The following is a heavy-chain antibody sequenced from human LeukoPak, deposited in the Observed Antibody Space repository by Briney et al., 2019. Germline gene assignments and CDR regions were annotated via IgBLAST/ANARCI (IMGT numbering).Heavy chain of an antibody. V-gene: IGHV3-21*01. CDR1: GFTFSSYS. CDR2: ISSSSSYI. CDR3: ARESARWVAARTFDY. J-gene: IGHJ4*02. D-gene: IGHD6-6*01. Sequence: GGSLRLSCAASGFTFSSYSMNWVRQAPGKGLEWVSSISSSSSYIYYADSVKGRFTISRDNDKNSLYLQMNSLRAEDTAVYYCARESARWVAARTFDYWGQGTLVTVSS.